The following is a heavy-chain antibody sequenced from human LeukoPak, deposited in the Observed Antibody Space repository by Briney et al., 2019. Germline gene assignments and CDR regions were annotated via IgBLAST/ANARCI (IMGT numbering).Heavy chain of an antibody. CDR2: ISGGGSTT. CDR1: GFTFSFYV. Sequence: GGSLRLSCAASGFTFSFYVMNWVRQAPGKGLEWVSGISGGGSTTYYVDSVKGRFIISRDNSKNTLYLQMSSLRAEDMAVYYCAKKSDSGSWDYFDYWGQGTLVTVSS. CDR3: AKKSDSGSWDYFDY. D-gene: IGHD3-10*01. J-gene: IGHJ4*02. V-gene: IGHV3-23*01.